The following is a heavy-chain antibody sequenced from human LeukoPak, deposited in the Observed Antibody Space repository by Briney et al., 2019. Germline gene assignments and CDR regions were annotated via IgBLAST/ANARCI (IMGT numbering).Heavy chain of an antibody. CDR2: IYSGGST. J-gene: IGHJ4*02. D-gene: IGHD3-3*01. CDR3: AKTLPDYDFWSGYPGFDY. CDR1: GFTVSSNY. V-gene: IGHV3-53*01. Sequence: GGSLRLSCAASGFTVSSNYMSWVRQAPGKGLEWVSVIYSGGSTYYADSVKGRFTISRDNSKNTLYLQMNSLRAEDTAVYYCAKTLPDYDFWSGYPGFDYWGQGTLVTVSS.